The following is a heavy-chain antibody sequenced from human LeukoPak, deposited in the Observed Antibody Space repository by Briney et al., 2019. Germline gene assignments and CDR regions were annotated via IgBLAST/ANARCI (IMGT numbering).Heavy chain of an antibody. CDR1: GGTFSSYA. D-gene: IGHD6-13*01. Sequence: SVKVSCKASGGTFSSYAISWVRQAPGQGLEWMGGIIPIFGTANYAQKFQGRVTITTDESTSTAYMELSSLRSEDTGVYYCAREEPGIAAAGSKGGSWFDPWGQGTLVTVSS. CDR2: IIPIFGTA. CDR3: AREEPGIAAAGSKGGSWFDP. J-gene: IGHJ5*02. V-gene: IGHV1-69*05.